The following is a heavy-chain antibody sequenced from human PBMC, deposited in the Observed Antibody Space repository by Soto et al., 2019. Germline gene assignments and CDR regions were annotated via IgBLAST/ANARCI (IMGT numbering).Heavy chain of an antibody. CDR1: GYSISSANY. V-gene: IGHV4-38-2*01. CDR3: ARGSGGYPFDY. CDR2: IHHGGTR. Sequence: PXAILSLTFAVSGYSISSANYWGWIRQPPGKGLEWIGSIHHGGTRYSNPSLKNRVTILADTSKNQFSLKLSSVTAADTAVYYCARGSGGYPFDYWGQGTLVTVSS. J-gene: IGHJ4*02. D-gene: IGHD1-26*01.